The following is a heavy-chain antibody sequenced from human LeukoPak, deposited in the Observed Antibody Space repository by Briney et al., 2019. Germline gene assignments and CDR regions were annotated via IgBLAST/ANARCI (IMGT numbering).Heavy chain of an antibody. CDR1: GYSFTSYW. CDR3: ARHASSLNFDY. Sequence: GESLKISCKDSGYSFTSYWISWVRQMPGKGLEWMGRTDPSDSYTNYSPSFQGHVTISADKSISTAYLQWSSLKASDTAMYYCARHASSLNFDYWGQGTLVTVSS. CDR2: TDPSDSYT. J-gene: IGHJ4*02. D-gene: IGHD6-13*01. V-gene: IGHV5-10-1*01.